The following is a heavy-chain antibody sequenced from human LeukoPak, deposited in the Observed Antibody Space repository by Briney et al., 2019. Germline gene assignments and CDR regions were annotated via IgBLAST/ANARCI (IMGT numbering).Heavy chain of an antibody. CDR3: AKASSGRYGGGNY. CDR2: ISGSGGST. D-gene: IGHD6-19*01. CDR1: GFTFSSYA. V-gene: IGHV3-23*01. Sequence: PGGSLRLSCAASGFTFSSYAMSWVRQAPGKGLEWVSAISGSGGSTYYADSVKGRFTISRDNSKNTLYLQMNSLRDEDTAVYYCAKASSGRYGGGNYWGQGTLVTVSS. J-gene: IGHJ4*02.